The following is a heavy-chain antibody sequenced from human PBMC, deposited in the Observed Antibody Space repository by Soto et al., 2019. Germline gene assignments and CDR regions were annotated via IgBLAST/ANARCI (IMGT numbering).Heavy chain of an antibody. D-gene: IGHD3-3*01. CDR2: IYYSGST. J-gene: IGHJ4*02. Sequence: SETLSLTCTVSGGSISSYYWSWIRQPPGKGLEWIGYIYYSGSTNYNPSLKSRVTISVDTSKNQFSLKLSSVTAADTAVYYCARSESFWSGYSPKYRLGDKFRHFALADWGQGTLVTVAS. CDR3: ARSESFWSGYSPKYRLGDKFRHFALAD. CDR1: GGSISSYY. V-gene: IGHV4-59*01.